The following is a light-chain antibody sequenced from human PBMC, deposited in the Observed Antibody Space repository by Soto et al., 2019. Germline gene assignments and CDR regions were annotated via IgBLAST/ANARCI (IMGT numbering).Light chain of an antibody. CDR1: QCVLYSSNNKNY. V-gene: IGKV4-1*01. CDR2: WAS. J-gene: IGKJ4*01. Sequence: EIVMTESPDSLAGCVGERGRFRCKSSQCVLYSSNNKNYLAWYQQKPGQPPKLLIYWASTRESGVPDRFSGSGSGTDFTLFISSLQAEDVAVYYCQQYYSSPLTFGGGTKVDIK. CDR3: QQYYSSPLT.